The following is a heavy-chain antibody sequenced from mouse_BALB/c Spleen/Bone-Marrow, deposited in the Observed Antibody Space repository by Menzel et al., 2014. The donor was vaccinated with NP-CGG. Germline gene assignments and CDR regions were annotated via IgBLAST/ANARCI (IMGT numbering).Heavy chain of an antibody. CDR2: ISSYYGDA. Sequence: QVQLQQPGAELVGPGVSVKISCKGSGYTFTDYAIHWVKQSHAKSLEWIGLISSYYGDAIYNQKFKGKATMTVDKSSSTAYMDLARLTSEDSAIYYCARSGKVRNAMDYWGQGTSVTVSS. D-gene: IGHD2-14*01. CDR3: ARSGKVRNAMDY. J-gene: IGHJ4*01. CDR1: GYTFTDYA. V-gene: IGHV1S137*01.